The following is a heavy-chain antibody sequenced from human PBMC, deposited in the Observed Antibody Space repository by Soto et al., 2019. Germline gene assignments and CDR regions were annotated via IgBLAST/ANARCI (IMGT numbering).Heavy chain of an antibody. V-gene: IGHV1-18*01. CDR1: GYTFTSYG. J-gene: IGHJ6*02. D-gene: IGHD6-13*01. CDR2: ISAYNGNT. CDR3: ARDSSARGIAAAGTLYYYYGMDV. Sequence: ASVKVSCKASGYTFTSYGISWVRQAPGQGLEWMGWISAYNGNTNYAQKLQGRVTMTTDTSTSTAYMELRSLRSDDTAVYYCARDSSARGIAAAGTLYYYYGMDVWGQGTTVTVSS.